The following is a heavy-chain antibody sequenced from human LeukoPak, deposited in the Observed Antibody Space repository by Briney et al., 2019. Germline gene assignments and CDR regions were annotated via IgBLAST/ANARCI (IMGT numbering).Heavy chain of an antibody. D-gene: IGHD6-13*01. V-gene: IGHV3-23*01. CDR2: ISGSGGST. Sequence: GGSLRLSCAASRFTFSSYAMSWVRQAPGKGLEWVSAISGSGGSTYYADSVKGRFTISRDNSKNTLYLQMNSLRAEDTAVYYCAKSIAAAGIGWDAFDIWGQGTMVTVSS. CDR1: RFTFSSYA. J-gene: IGHJ3*02. CDR3: AKSIAAAGIGWDAFDI.